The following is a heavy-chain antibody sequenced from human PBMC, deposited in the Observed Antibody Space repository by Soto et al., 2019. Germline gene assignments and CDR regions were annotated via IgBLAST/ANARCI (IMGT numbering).Heavy chain of an antibody. CDR1: VFTFSSYA. CDR3: ARTRVYCTNGVCYTHPSYYYYGMDV. V-gene: IGHV3-30-3*01. Sequence: PGGSLRLSCAASVFTFSSYAMHWVRQAPGKGLEWVAVISYDGSNKYYADSVKGRFTISRDNSKNTLYLQMNSLRAEDTAVHYCARTRVYCTNGVCYTHPSYYYYGMDVWGQGTTVTVSS. J-gene: IGHJ6*02. D-gene: IGHD2-8*01. CDR2: ISYDGSNK.